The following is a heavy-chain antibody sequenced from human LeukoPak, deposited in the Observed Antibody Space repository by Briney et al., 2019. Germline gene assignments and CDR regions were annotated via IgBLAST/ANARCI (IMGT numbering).Heavy chain of an antibody. CDR1: GFTFSNYA. D-gene: IGHD2-2*01. J-gene: IGHJ4*02. Sequence: GGSLRLSCAASGFTFSNYAMSWVRQAPGKGLEWVSTVTVSGYITSYADSVKGRFTISRDDFKNTMYLQMNSLRAEDTAVYYCAKRKRYRLLAFDCWGQGTPVTVSS. V-gene: IGHV3-23*01. CDR2: VTVSGYIT. CDR3: AKRKRYRLLAFDC.